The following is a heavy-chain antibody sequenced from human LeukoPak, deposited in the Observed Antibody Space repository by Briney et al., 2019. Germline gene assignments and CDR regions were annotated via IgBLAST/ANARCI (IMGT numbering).Heavy chain of an antibody. V-gene: IGHV3-48*01. J-gene: IGHJ4*02. CDR3: ARDPVFLQLDY. Sequence: GGSLRLSCAASGFTFSSYSMNWVRQAPGKGLEWVSYISSSSSTVYYADSVKGRFTISRDNAKNSLYLQMNSLRAEDTAVYYCARDPVFLQLDYWGQGTLVTVSS. CDR1: GFTFSSYS. D-gene: IGHD1-1*01. CDR2: ISSSSSTV.